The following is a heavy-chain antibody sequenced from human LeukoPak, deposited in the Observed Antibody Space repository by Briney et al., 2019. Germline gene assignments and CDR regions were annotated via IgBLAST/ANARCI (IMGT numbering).Heavy chain of an antibody. D-gene: IGHD5-12*01. Sequence: GESLKISCKGSGYSFTSYWIGWVRQMPGKGLEWMGIIYPGDSDTRYSPSFQGQVTISADKSISTAYLQWSSLKASDTAMYYCARHQPYSGYDNYFDYWGQGTLVTVS. CDR3: ARHQPYSGYDNYFDY. CDR2: IYPGDSDT. J-gene: IGHJ4*02. CDR1: GYSFTSYW. V-gene: IGHV5-51*01.